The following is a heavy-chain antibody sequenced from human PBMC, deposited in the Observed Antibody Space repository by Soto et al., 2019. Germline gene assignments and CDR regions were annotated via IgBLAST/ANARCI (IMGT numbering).Heavy chain of an antibody. CDR3: AREPPPPIPGLLAY. V-gene: IGHV3-30-3*01. Sequence: QVQLVESGGGVVQPGRSLRLSCAASGFTFTDYAMHWVRQAPGKGLEWVAFISYDGSNKYFADSVKGRFTISRDNSKNPLYLHMNSLRAEDTAVYCCAREPPPPIPGLLAYWGQGTLVTVSS. J-gene: IGHJ4*02. CDR1: GFTFTDYA. CDR2: ISYDGSNK. D-gene: IGHD2-21*01.